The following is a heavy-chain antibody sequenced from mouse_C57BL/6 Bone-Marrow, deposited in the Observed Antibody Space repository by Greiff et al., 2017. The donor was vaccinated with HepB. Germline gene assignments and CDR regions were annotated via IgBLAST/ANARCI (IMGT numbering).Heavy chain of an antibody. V-gene: IGHV1-18*01. Sequence: VQLKESGPELVKPGASVKIPCKASGYTFTDYNMDWVKQSHGKSLEWIGDINPNNGGTIYNQKFKGKATLTVDKSSSTAYMELRSLTSEDTAVYYCARRRRAYRGAMDYWGQGTSVTVSS. CDR1: GYTFTDYN. CDR2: INPNNGGT. J-gene: IGHJ4*01. CDR3: ARRRRAYRGAMDY.